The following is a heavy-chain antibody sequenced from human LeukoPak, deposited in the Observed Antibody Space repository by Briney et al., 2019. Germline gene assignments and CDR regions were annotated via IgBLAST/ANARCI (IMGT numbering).Heavy chain of an antibody. CDR1: GGSFSGYY. V-gene: IGHV4-34*01. CDR3: ARGGRARTAMVPLDY. J-gene: IGHJ4*02. D-gene: IGHD5-18*01. CDR2: INHSGST. Sequence: PSETLSLTCAVYGGSFSGYYWSWIRQPPGKGLEWIGEINHSGSTNYNPSLKSRVTISVDTSKNQFSLKLSPVTAADTAVYYCARGGRARTAMVPLDYWGQGTLVTVSS.